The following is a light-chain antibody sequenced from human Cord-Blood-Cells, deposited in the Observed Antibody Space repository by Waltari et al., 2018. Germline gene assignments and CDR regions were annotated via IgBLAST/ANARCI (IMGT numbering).Light chain of an antibody. CDR2: AAS. V-gene: IGKV1-8*01. CDR1: QGISSY. Sequence: AIRMTQSPSSFSASTGARVTITCRASQGISSYLACYQQRPWKAHKFLIFAASTLQSAAPARISGSGSGTDFALTISCLQSEEFATYYCQQYYSYPQTFGQWTKVEIK. CDR3: QQYYSYPQT. J-gene: IGKJ1*01.